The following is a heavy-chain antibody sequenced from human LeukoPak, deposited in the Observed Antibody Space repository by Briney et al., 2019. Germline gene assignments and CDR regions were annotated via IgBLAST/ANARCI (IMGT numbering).Heavy chain of an antibody. V-gene: IGHV3-23*01. J-gene: IGHJ3*02. D-gene: IGHD2-15*01. CDR1: GFTFSSYA. Sequence: GGSLRLSCAASGFTFSSYAMGWVRQAPGKGLEWVSAISGSGGSTYYADSVKGRFTISRDNSKNTLYLQMNSLRAEDTAVYYCAKGDIVVVVAAIAFDIWGQGTMVTVSS. CDR3: AKGDIVVVVAAIAFDI. CDR2: ISGSGGST.